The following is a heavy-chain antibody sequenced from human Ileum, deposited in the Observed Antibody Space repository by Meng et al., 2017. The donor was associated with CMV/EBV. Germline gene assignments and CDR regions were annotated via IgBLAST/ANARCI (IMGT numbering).Heavy chain of an antibody. CDR2: IYWDDDK. V-gene: IGHV2-5*02. CDR3: AQTGPVRDYFQS. D-gene: IGHD1-1*01. Sequence: IPLNELRPTLLNPTQTLPLTCTFSVCALTRSGMGVGWTRQPPGKALEWLALIYWDDDKRYSPSLNNRLTITKDATKNQVVLSMTSMGPVDTATYYCAQTGPVRDYFQSWGQGTLVTVSS. CDR1: VCALTRSGMG. J-gene: IGHJ4*02.